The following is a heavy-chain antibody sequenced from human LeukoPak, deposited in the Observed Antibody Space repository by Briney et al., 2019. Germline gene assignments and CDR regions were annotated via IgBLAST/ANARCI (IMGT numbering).Heavy chain of an antibody. Sequence: PGASVKVSCKASGYTFTSYDINWVREATGQGLECMGWMNPNSGNTGYAQKFQGRVTMTRNTSISTAYMELSSLRSEDTAVYYCARSLTYYYDSSGYKGHDAFDIWGQRTMVTVSS. V-gene: IGHV1-8*01. D-gene: IGHD3-22*01. J-gene: IGHJ3*02. CDR2: MNPNSGNT. CDR1: GYTFTSYD. CDR3: ARSLTYYYDSSGYKGHDAFDI.